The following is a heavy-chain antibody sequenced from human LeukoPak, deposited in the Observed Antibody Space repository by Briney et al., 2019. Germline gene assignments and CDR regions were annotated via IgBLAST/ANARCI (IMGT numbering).Heavy chain of an antibody. J-gene: IGHJ5*02. CDR1: GGSISSSSYY. Sequence: PSETLSLICSVSGGSISSSSYYWAWIRQPPGKGLEWIASIYYSGSTYYNPSLKSRVTISVDKSKNQFSLKLSSVTAADTAVYYCAKASVGARFFDPWGQGTLVTVSS. V-gene: IGHV4-39*07. D-gene: IGHD1-26*01. CDR3: AKASVGARFFDP. CDR2: IYYSGST.